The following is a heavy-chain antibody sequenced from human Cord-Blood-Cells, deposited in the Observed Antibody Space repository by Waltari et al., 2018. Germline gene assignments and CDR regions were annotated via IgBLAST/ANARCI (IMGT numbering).Heavy chain of an antibody. V-gene: IGHV3-48*02. CDR2: ISSSSTI. Sequence: EVQLVESGGGLVQPGGSLRLSCAASGFTFSSYSMHWVRQAPGKGLEWVSYISSSSTIYYADSVKGRFTISRDNAKNSLYLQMNSLRDEDTAVYYCARRGGVAARDYWGQGTLVTVSS. J-gene: IGHJ4*02. CDR1: GFTFSSYS. D-gene: IGHD6-6*01. CDR3: ARRGGVAARDY.